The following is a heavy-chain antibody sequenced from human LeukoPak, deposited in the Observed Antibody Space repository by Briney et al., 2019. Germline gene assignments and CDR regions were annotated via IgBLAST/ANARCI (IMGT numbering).Heavy chain of an antibody. CDR2: ISSSSDAI. Sequence: GGSLRLSCAASGFTFSTYGMNWVRQAPGKGPEWLSYISSSSDAIYYADSVRGRFTISRDNAKNSLYLQMNSLRAEDMAVYYCARDLTTVTTGLHWGQGTLVTVSS. D-gene: IGHD4-17*01. CDR1: GFTFSTYG. J-gene: IGHJ4*02. V-gene: IGHV3-48*04. CDR3: ARDLTTVTTGLH.